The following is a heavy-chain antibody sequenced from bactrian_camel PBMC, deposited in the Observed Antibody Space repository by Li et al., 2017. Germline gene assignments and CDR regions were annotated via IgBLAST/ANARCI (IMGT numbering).Heavy chain of an antibody. Sequence: VQLVESGGGSVQAGESLRLSCVASGFAGSNIYMAWFRQAPGKEREGVARIATGSGNTYYADSVKGRFTISQDNAKNTVYLQMNNLKPEDTAMYYCVADPVCDSGTGWSPDEYNYVGQGTQVTVS. J-gene: IGHJ4*01. CDR1: GFAGSNIY. D-gene: IGHD6*01. CDR3: VADPVCDSGTGWSPDEYNY. V-gene: IGHV3S40*01. CDR2: IATGSGNT.